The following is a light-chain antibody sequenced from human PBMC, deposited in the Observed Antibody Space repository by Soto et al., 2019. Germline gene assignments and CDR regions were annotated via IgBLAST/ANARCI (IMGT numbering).Light chain of an antibody. CDR3: SSYISSSTYV. V-gene: IGLV2-14*01. Sequence: QSVLTQPASVSGSPGQSITISCTGTSSDIGRYNYVSWYQQYPGKAPKFMIYDVSNRPSGVSNRFSGSKSGNTASLTISGLQAEDEADYYCSSYISSSTYVFGTGTKVTAL. J-gene: IGLJ1*01. CDR2: DVS. CDR1: SSDIGRYNY.